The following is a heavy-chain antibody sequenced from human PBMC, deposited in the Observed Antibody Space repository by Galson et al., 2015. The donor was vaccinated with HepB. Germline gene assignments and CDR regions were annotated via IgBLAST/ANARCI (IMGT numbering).Heavy chain of an antibody. Sequence: SLRLSCAASGFTFSSYAMHWVRQAPGKGLEWVAVISYDGSNKYYADSVKGRFTISRDNSKNTLYLQMNSLRAEDTAVYYCARGHGGCLSWGQGTLVTVSS. D-gene: IGHD2-15*01. CDR2: ISYDGSNK. CDR1: GFTFSSYA. V-gene: IGHV3-30-3*01. CDR3: ARGHGGCLS. J-gene: IGHJ4*02.